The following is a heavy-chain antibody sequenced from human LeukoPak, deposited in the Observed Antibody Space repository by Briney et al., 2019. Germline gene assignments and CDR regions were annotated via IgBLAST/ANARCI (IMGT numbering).Heavy chain of an antibody. CDR1: GFTFISYE. D-gene: IGHD3-10*02. J-gene: IGHJ6*04. Sequence: GGSLRLSCAASGFTFISYEMNWVRQAPGKGMEWVSYISSSGSTIYYADSVKGRFTISRDNAKNSLYLQMNSLRAEDTAVYYCAELGITMIGGVWGKGTTATISS. CDR3: AELGITMIGGV. V-gene: IGHV3-48*03. CDR2: ISSSGSTI.